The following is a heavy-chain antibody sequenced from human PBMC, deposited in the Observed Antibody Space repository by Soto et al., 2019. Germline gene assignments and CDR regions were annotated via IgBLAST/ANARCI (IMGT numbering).Heavy chain of an antibody. CDR3: ARDRRYDILTGYYSHYYYGMDV. D-gene: IGHD3-9*01. Sequence: ETLSLTCAVSGYSISSSNWWGWIRQPPGKGLEWIGYIYYSGTTYYNPSLKSRVTMSVDTSKNQFSLKLTSVTAVDTAVYYCARDRRYDILTGYYSHYYYGMDVSGQGTTVTVSS. J-gene: IGHJ6*02. CDR2: IYYSGTT. V-gene: IGHV4-28*03. CDR1: GYSISSSNW.